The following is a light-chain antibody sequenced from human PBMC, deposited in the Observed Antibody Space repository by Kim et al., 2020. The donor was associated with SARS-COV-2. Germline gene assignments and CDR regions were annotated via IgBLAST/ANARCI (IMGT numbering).Light chain of an antibody. V-gene: IGLV3-19*01. CDR2: GKN. CDR1: SLRSYY. CDR3: NSRARSGNHAL. J-gene: IGLJ7*01. Sequence: SSELTQDPAVSVALGQTVRITCQGDSLRSYYASWYQQKPGQAPVLVIYGKNNRPSGIPDRFSGSSSGNTASLTITGAQAEDEADYYCNSRARSGNHALFG.